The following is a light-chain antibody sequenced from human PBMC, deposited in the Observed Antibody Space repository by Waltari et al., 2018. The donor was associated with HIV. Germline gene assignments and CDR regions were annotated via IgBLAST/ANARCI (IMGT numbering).Light chain of an antibody. V-gene: IGKV4-1*01. CDR2: WAS. CDR3: QQYYTTPQT. Sequence: DIVMTQSPDSLAVSLGESATINCKSSQSVLYSSTNKNYLAWYQQKPGRPPKLLIYWASTRESGVPERFSGSGAGTDFTLTISSLQAEDVAVYYCQQYYTTPQTFGQGTKVEIK. J-gene: IGKJ1*01. CDR1: QSVLYSSTNKNY.